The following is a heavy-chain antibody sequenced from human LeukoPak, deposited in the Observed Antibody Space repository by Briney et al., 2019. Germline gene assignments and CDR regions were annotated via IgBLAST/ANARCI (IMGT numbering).Heavy chain of an antibody. J-gene: IGHJ5*02. CDR1: GGSISSGDYY. V-gene: IGHV4-30-4*01. CDR2: IYYSGST. Sequence: PSETLSLTCTVSGGSISSGDYYWSWIRQPPGKGLEWIGYIYYSGSTNYNPSLKSRVTISVDTSKNQFSLKLSSVTAADTAVYYCARADYDILTGYGRLFDPWGQGTLVTVSS. CDR3: ARADYDILTGYGRLFDP. D-gene: IGHD3-9*01.